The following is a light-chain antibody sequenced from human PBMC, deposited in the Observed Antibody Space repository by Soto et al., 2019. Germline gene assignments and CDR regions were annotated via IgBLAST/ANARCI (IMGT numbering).Light chain of an antibody. CDR3: QQYGSSPTIT. V-gene: IGKV3-20*01. Sequence: EIVLTQSPATLSLSPGQRATLSCKASQSVFDYIAWYQQKPGQAPRLLIYEASIRATGVPARFSGSGSGTDFTLTISRLEPEDFAVYYRQQYGSSPTITFGQGTRLEIK. CDR1: QSVFDY. J-gene: IGKJ5*01. CDR2: EAS.